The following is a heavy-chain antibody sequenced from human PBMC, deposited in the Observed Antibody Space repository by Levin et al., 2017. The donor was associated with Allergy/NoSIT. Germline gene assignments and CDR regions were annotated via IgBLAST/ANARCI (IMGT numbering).Heavy chain of an antibody. CDR3: AKDNSGSYFSYYYGMDV. D-gene: IGHD1-26*01. V-gene: IGHV3-23*01. CDR1: GFTFSSYA. Sequence: GESLKISCAASGFTFSSYAMSWVRQAPGKGLEWVSAISGSDGSTYYADSVKGRFTISRDNSKNTLYLQMNSLRAEDTAVYYCAKDNSGSYFSYYYGMDVWGQGTTVTVSS. CDR2: ISGSDGST. J-gene: IGHJ6*02.